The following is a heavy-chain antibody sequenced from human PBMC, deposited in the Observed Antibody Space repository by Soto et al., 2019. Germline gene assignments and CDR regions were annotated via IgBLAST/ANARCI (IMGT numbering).Heavy chain of an antibody. J-gene: IGHJ4*02. CDR1: GFTFSSYA. CDR3: AKAPIYSFSVLMVYASYYFDY. D-gene: IGHD2-8*01. CDR2: ISGSGGST. Sequence: GGSLRLSCAAPGFTFSSYAMSWVRQAPGKGLEWVSAISGSGGSTYYADSVKGRFTISRDNSKNTLYLQMNSLRAEDTAVYYCAKAPIYSFSVLMVYASYYFDYWGQGTLVTVS. V-gene: IGHV3-23*01.